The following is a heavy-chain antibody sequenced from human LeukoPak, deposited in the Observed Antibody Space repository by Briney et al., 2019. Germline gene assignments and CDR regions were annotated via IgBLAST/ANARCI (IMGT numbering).Heavy chain of an antibody. J-gene: IGHJ4*02. V-gene: IGHV3-23*01. CDR3: AKGGRGSIATRPDY. D-gene: IGHD6-6*01. CDR1: GFTFSSYA. CDR2: ISGSGDNT. Sequence: GGSLRLSCAASGFTFSSYAMNWVRQAPGKGLEWVSAISGSGDNTYYADSVKGRSTISRDNSKNTLYMEMNSLRAEDTAVYYCAKGGRGSIATRPDYWGQGTLVTVSS.